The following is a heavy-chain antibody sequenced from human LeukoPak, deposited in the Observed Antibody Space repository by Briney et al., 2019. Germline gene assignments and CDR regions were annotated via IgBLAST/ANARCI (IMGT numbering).Heavy chain of an antibody. J-gene: IGHJ3*02. Sequence: GSLRLSCAASGGSISSYYWSWIRQPPGKGLEWIGYIYYSGSTNYNPSLKSRVTISVDTSKNQFSLKLSSVTAADTAVYYCARRRDAFDIWGQGTMVTVSS. CDR3: ARRRDAFDI. CDR1: GGSISSYY. D-gene: IGHD5-24*01. V-gene: IGHV4-59*08. CDR2: IYYSGST.